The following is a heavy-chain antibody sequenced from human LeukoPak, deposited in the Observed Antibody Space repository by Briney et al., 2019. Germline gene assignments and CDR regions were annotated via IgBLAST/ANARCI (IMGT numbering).Heavy chain of an antibody. CDR1: GYTFTSYG. V-gene: IGHV1-18*04. D-gene: IGHD3-10*01. J-gene: IGHJ5*02. CDR3: ARDPHYYGSGSYYNSNWFDP. Sequence: ASVKVSCKASGYTFTSYGIRWVRQAPGQGLEWMGWISAYDGNTNYAQKLQGRVTMTTDTSTSTAYMELRSLRSDDTAVYYCARDPHYYGSGSYYNSNWFDPWGQGTLVTVSS. CDR2: ISAYDGNT.